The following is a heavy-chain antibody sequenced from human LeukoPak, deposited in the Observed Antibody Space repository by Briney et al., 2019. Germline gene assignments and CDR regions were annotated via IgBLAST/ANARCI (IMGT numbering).Heavy chain of an antibody. CDR3: ARDCSHYDFWSGYSYYYYYMDV. V-gene: IGHV4-59*12. Sequence: SETLSLTCTVSGGSISSYYWSWIRQPPGKGLEWIGYIYYSGSTNYNPSLKSRVTISVDTSKNQFSLKLSSVTAADTAVYYCARDCSHYDFWSGYSYYYYYMDVWGKGTTVTVSS. CDR2: IYYSGST. J-gene: IGHJ6*03. CDR1: GGSISSYY. D-gene: IGHD3-3*01.